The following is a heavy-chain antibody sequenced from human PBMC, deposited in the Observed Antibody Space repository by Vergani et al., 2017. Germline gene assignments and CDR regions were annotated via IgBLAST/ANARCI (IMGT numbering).Heavy chain of an antibody. D-gene: IGHD2-15*01. CDR3: ARXPRGSSGGSYAYYYYMDV. Sequence: QVQLVQSGAEVKKPGASVKVSCKASGYTFTGYYMHWVRQAPGQGLEWMGWINPNSGGTNYAQKFQGRVTMTWDTSISTAYMELSRLRSDDTAVYYCARXPRGSSGGSYAYYYYMDVWGKGTTVTVSS. CDR1: GYTFTGYY. J-gene: IGHJ6*03. V-gene: IGHV1-2*02. CDR2: INPNSGGT.